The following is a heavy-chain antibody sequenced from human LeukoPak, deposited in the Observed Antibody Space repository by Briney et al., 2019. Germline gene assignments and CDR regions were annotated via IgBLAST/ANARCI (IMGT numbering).Heavy chain of an antibody. D-gene: IGHD6-13*01. Sequence: PSETLSLTCAVYGGSFSGYYWSWIRQPPGKGLEWIGEINHSGSTNYNPSLKSRVTISVDTSKNQFSLKLSSVTAADTAVYYCARDSEYSSRLETGYWGQGTLVTVSS. CDR1: GGSFSGYY. J-gene: IGHJ4*02. CDR3: ARDSEYSSRLETGY. CDR2: INHSGST. V-gene: IGHV4-34*01.